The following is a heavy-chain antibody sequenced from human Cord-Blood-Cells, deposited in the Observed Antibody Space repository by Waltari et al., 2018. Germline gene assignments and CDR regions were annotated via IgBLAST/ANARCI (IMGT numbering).Heavy chain of an antibody. CDR1: GYSISSGYY. V-gene: IGHV4-38-2*01. Sequence: QVQLQESGPGLVKPSETLSPTCAVSGYSISSGYYWGWIRQPPGKGLEWIGSIYHSGRTYYNPSLKSRVTISLDTSKNQFSLKLSSVTAADTAVYYCARKAATNFDYWGQGTLVTVSS. CDR2: IYHSGRT. J-gene: IGHJ4*02. CDR3: ARKAATNFDY. D-gene: IGHD5-12*01.